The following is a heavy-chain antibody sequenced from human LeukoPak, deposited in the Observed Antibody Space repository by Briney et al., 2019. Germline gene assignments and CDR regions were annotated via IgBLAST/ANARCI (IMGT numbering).Heavy chain of an antibody. V-gene: IGHV3-23*01. CDR2: ISGSGGST. CDR1: GFTFSSYA. CDR3: AKDLQHLVPAGFDY. Sequence: PGGSLRLSCAASGFTFSSYAMNWVRQAPGKGLESVSGISGSGGSTYYADSVKGRFTISRDNSKNTLYLRMNSLRAEDTAVYYCAKDLQHLVPAGFDYWGQGTLVTVSS. J-gene: IGHJ4*02. D-gene: IGHD6-13*01.